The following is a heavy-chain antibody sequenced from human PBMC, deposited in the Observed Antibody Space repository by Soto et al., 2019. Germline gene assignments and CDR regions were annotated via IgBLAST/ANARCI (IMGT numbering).Heavy chain of an antibody. CDR1: GFSLSTSGVG. D-gene: IGHD3-3*01. V-gene: IGHV2-5*02. J-gene: IGHJ5*02. CDR3: AHSGGGLRFLEWPYLGPRFGQFDP. Sequence: SGPTLVNPTQTLTLTCTFSGFSLSTSGVGVGWIRQPPGKALEWLALIYWDDDKRYSPSLKSRLTITKDTSKNQVVLTMTNMDPVDTATYYCAHSGGGLRFLEWPYLGPRFGQFDPWGQGTLVTVSS. CDR2: IYWDDDK.